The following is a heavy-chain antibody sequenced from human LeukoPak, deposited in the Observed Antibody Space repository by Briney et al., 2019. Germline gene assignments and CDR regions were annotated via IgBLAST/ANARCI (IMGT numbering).Heavy chain of an antibody. D-gene: IGHD2-2*02. V-gene: IGHV3-33*01. CDR2: IWYDGSNK. CDR3: AGERTVPAAIWGAKGYYYYGMDV. CDR1: GFTFSSYG. J-gene: IGHJ6*02. Sequence: GRSLRLSCAASGFTFSSYGMHWVRQAPGKGLEWVAVIWYDGSNKYYADSVKGRFTISRDNSKNTLYLQMNSLRAEDTAVYYCAGERTVPAAIWGAKGYYYYGMDVWGQGTTVTVSS.